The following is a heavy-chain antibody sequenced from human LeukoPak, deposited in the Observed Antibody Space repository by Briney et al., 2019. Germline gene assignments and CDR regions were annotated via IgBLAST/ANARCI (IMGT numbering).Heavy chain of an antibody. Sequence: PSETLSLTCTVSGGSISGSSNYWGWIRQPPGKGLEWIGSIHYSGNTYYNPSLKSRVTISVDTSKNQFSLKLSSVTAADTAVYYCAREVGYGSGSYDIDAFDIWGQGTMVTVSS. D-gene: IGHD3-10*01. CDR1: GGSISGSSNY. CDR3: AREVGYGSGSYDIDAFDI. J-gene: IGHJ3*02. V-gene: IGHV4-39*07. CDR2: IHYSGNT.